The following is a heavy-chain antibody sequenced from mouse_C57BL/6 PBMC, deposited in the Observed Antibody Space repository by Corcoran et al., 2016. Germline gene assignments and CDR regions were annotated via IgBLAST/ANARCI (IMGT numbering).Heavy chain of an antibody. CDR1: GYTFTDYN. J-gene: IGHJ1*03. CDR2: INPNNGGT. CDR3: ARGNYYYGSSYHWYFDV. Sequence: EVQLQQSGPELVKPGASVKIPCKASGYTFTDYNMDWVKQSHGKSLEWIGDINPNNGGTIYNQKFKGKATLTVDKSSSTAYMELRSLTSEDTAVYYCARGNYYYGSSYHWYFDVWGTGTTVTVSS. D-gene: IGHD1-1*01. V-gene: IGHV1-18*01.